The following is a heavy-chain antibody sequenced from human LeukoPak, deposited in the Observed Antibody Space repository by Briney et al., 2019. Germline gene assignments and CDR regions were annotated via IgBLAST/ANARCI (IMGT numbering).Heavy chain of an antibody. D-gene: IGHD3-3*01. V-gene: IGHV3-48*01. J-gene: IGHJ4*02. CDR2: MTGTSDII. Sequence: GGSLRLSCVASGFTFNIYSMNWVRQAPGKGLEWVSYMTGTSDIIKYADSVKGRFTVSRDNAKNSLYLQMNSLRAEDTAVYYCARNNKAAYYDFWSGYYSEGWGQGTLVTVSS. CDR1: GFTFNIYS. CDR3: ARNNKAAYYDFWSGYYSEG.